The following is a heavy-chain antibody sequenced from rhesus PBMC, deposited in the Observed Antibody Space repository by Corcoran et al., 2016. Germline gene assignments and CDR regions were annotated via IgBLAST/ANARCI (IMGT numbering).Heavy chain of an antibody. Sequence: EVQLVESGGGLVQPGGSLRPPCAASGFTFSRYGLHWARQCPGKGLQWVSAINAGGGSTWSTDSVKGRFTISRENAKNTLYLQMDSLRAEDTAVYYCARDGGWSLNYWGQGVLVTVSS. CDR1: GFTFSRYG. D-gene: IGHD2-21*01. V-gene: IGHV3-22*01. J-gene: IGHJ4*01. CDR3: ARDGGWSLNY. CDR2: INAGGGST.